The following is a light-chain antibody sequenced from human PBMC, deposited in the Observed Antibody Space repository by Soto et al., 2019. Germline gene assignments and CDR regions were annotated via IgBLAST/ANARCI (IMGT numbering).Light chain of an antibody. J-gene: IGLJ3*02. Sequence: QSALTQPPSASGSPGQSVTISCTGTSSDVGAYNYVSWYQQYPGKAPKLMIYEVSKRPSGVPDRFSGSKSGNTASLTVSGLQAEDEDDYHCTSYVGSDIWVFGRGTKLTVL. CDR2: EVS. CDR3: TSYVGSDIWV. V-gene: IGLV2-8*01. CDR1: SSDVGAYNY.